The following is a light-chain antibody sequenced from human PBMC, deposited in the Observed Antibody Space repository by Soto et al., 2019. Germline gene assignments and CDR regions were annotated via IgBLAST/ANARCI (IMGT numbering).Light chain of an antibody. CDR3: QQFDTFRT. Sequence: DIQRTQSPSTLYASVGDRVTITCRARQNIRNYVAWYLHQPGKVPRLLIYDASTLESGVSARFRGSGSATDFTLAITILQPDDFGTYYCQQFDTFRTFGQGTIV. V-gene: IGKV1-5*01. CDR1: QNIRNY. CDR2: DAS. J-gene: IGKJ1*01.